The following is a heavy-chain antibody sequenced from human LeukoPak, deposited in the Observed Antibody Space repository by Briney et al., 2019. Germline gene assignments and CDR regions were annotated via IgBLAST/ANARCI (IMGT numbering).Heavy chain of an antibody. V-gene: IGHV3-33*01. D-gene: IGHD2-15*01. CDR1: GFTFSSYG. CDR3: ARGGTYCSGGSCYSLDY. J-gene: IGHJ4*02. Sequence: GRSLRLSCAASGFTFSSYGMHWVRQAPGKGLEWVAVIWYDGGNKYYADSVKGRFTISRDNSKNTLYLQMNSLRAEDTAVYYCARGGTYCSGGSCYSLDYWGQGTLGTVSS. CDR2: IWYDGGNK.